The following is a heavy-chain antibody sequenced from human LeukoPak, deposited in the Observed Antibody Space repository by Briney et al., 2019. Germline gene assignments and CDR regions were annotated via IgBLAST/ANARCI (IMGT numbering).Heavy chain of an antibody. V-gene: IGHV1-24*01. CDR3: AATVDYCSGGSCYNYYYGMDV. CDR1: GYTLTELS. Sequence: GASVKVSCKVSGYTLTELSMHWVRQAPGKGLEWMGGFDPEDGETIYAQKFQGRVTMTEDTSTDTAYMELSSLRSEDTAVYYCAATVDYCSGGSCYNYYYGMDVWGQGTTVTVSS. J-gene: IGHJ6*02. D-gene: IGHD2-15*01. CDR2: FDPEDGET.